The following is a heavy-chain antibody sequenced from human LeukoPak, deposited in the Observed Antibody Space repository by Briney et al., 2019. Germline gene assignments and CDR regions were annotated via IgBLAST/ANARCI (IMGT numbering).Heavy chain of an antibody. CDR1: GFTFSSYS. V-gene: IGHV3-21*01. CDR2: ISSSSSYI. CDR3: ARDPCGGSCYYEDWFDP. D-gene: IGHD2-15*01. J-gene: IGHJ5*02. Sequence: GGPLRLSCAASGFTFSSYSMNWFRQAPGKGLEWVSSISSSSSYIYYADSVKGRFTISRDNAKNSLYLQMNSLRAEDTAVYYCARDPCGGSCYYEDWFDPWGQGTLVTVSS.